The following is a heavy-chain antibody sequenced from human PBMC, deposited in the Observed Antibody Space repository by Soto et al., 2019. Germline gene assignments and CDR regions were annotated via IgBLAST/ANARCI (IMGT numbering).Heavy chain of an antibody. Sequence: QVQLVQSGAEVKKPGSSVKVSCKASGGTFSSYAISWVRQAPGQGLEWMGGIIPIFGTANYAQKFQGRVTITADESTSAAYMELSSLRSEDTAVYYCARYGEDYGDPVGAFDIWGQGTMVTVSS. J-gene: IGHJ3*02. CDR1: GGTFSSYA. CDR3: ARYGEDYGDPVGAFDI. D-gene: IGHD4-17*01. V-gene: IGHV1-69*01. CDR2: IIPIFGTA.